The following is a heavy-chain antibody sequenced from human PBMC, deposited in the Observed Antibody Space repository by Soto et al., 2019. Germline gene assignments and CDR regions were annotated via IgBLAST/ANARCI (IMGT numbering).Heavy chain of an antibody. CDR1: GASISGYY. D-gene: IGHD1-1*01. V-gene: IGHV4-4*07. CDR2: IYATGTT. J-gene: IGHJ5*02. CDR3: VRDGTKTLRDWFDP. Sequence: ETLSLTCTVSGASISGYYWSWIRKSAGKGLEWIGRIYATGTTDYNPSLKSRVMMSVDTSKKQFSLKLRSVTAADTAVYYCVRDGTKTLRDWFDPWGQGISVTVSS.